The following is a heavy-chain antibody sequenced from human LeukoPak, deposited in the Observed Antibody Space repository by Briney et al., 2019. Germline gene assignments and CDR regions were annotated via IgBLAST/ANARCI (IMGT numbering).Heavy chain of an antibody. CDR2: ISSSSSYI. Sequence: GGSLRLSCAASGFTFSSYSMNWVRQAPGKGLEWVSSISSSSSYIYYADSVKGRFTISRDNAKNSLYMQMNSLRAEDTAVYYCARVDIVATTDYWGQGTLVTVSS. CDR3: ARVDIVATTDY. J-gene: IGHJ4*02. D-gene: IGHD5-12*01. CDR1: GFTFSSYS. V-gene: IGHV3-21*01.